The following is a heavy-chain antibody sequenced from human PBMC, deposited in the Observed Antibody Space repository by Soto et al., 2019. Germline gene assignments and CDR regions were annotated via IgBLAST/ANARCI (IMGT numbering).Heavy chain of an antibody. CDR3: ARQPKYCDSASCYSANFDY. CDR1: GGSISSTNYY. J-gene: IGHJ4*02. CDR2: IYYSGNT. D-gene: IGHD2-2*02. V-gene: IGHV4-39*01. Sequence: PSETLSLTCTVSGGSISSTNYYWAWIRQPPVKGLEWIGTIYYSGNTYYTPSLKSRLTISVDTSKNQFSLKLDSVTAADTAVYYCARQPKYCDSASCYSANFDYWGQGALVTVSS.